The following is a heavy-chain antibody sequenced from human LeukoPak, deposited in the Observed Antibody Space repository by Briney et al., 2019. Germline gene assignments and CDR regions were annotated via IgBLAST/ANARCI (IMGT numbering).Heavy chain of an antibody. Sequence: GGSLRLSCAASGFTFSDYYMSWIRQAPGKGLEWLSYIGSSNTIYSADSVKGRFTISRDNAKNSLYLQMNSLRAEDTAVYFCARVGALSSSWLLYWGQGTLVTVSS. CDR1: GFTFSDYY. CDR2: IGSSNTI. D-gene: IGHD6-13*01. CDR3: ARVGALSSSWLLY. J-gene: IGHJ4*02. V-gene: IGHV3-69-1*02.